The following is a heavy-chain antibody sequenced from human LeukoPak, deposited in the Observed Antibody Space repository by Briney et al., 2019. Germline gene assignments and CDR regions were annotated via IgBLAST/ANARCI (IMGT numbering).Heavy chain of an antibody. CDR3: ARLSYSSGWYRFFDY. Sequence: SETLSLTCTVSGGSISSYYWSWIRQPAGKGLEWIGRIYTSGSTNYNPSLKSRVTMSVDTSKNQFSLKLSSVTAADTAVYYCARLSYSSGWYRFFDYWGQGTLVTVSS. J-gene: IGHJ4*02. D-gene: IGHD6-19*01. V-gene: IGHV4-4*07. CDR1: GGSISSYY. CDR2: IYTSGST.